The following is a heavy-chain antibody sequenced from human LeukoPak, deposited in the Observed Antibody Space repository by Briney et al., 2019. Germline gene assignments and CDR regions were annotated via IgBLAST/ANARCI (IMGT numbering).Heavy chain of an antibody. Sequence: GGSLRLSCAASGFTFSSYSMNWVRQAPGKGLEWVSSISSSSSSYIYYADSVKGRFTISRDNAKNSLYLQMNSLRAEDTAVYYCARDRTTVTTFYYFDYWGQGTLVTVSS. CDR2: ISSSSSSYI. V-gene: IGHV3-21*01. J-gene: IGHJ4*02. D-gene: IGHD4-17*01. CDR3: ARDRTTVTTFYYFDY. CDR1: GFTFSSYS.